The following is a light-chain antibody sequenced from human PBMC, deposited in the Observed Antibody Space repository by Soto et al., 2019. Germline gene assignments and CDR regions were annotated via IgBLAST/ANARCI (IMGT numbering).Light chain of an antibody. CDR2: AAF. V-gene: IGKV1-39*01. CDR3: QQTRSWIT. J-gene: IGKJ5*01. Sequence: DIQLTQSPPSLSATVGDRVTITCRASQTIDSYFNWFQQKPGMAPKLLIYAAFKLQSGVPSRFRGSASGTDFTLTIDTLQPDDFASYYCQQTRSWITFGQGTRLQ. CDR1: QTIDSY.